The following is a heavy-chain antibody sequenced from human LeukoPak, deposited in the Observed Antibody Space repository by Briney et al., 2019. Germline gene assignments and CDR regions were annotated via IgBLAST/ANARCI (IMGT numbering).Heavy chain of an antibody. J-gene: IGHJ4*02. CDR2: INPNSGGT. CDR3: ARGRYDSSGYYTDY. Sequence: ASVKVSCKASGYTFTGYYMHWVRQAPGQGLEWMGWINPNSGGTNYAQKFQGRVTMTRDTSISTAYMELSRLRSDDTAVYYCARGRYDSSGYYTDYWGQGTLVTVSP. D-gene: IGHD3-22*01. CDR1: GYTFTGYY. V-gene: IGHV1-2*02.